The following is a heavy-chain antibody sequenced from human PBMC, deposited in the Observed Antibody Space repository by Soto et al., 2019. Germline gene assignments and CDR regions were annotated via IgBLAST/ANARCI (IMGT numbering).Heavy chain of an antibody. V-gene: IGHV3-30-3*01. CDR2: ISFDGSKK. J-gene: IGHJ4*02. D-gene: IGHD3-22*01. Sequence: QAGGSLRLSCEGSGFTSSSYVMHWARQAPGKWLEWVALISFDGSKKNYADSVKGRFTISRDNSKNMMYLQMNSLRPEDTAVYYCARGVFYYYGSSGYSPDYWGQGXLVTVYS. CDR3: ARGVFYYYGSSGYSPDY. CDR1: GFTSSSYV.